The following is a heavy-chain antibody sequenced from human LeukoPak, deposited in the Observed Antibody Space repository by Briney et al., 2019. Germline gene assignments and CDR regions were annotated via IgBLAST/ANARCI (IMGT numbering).Heavy chain of an antibody. V-gene: IGHV3-7*01. CDR3: ARDGRAYAGPFDY. J-gene: IGHJ4*02. Sequence: GGSLRLSCAASGFTFSSYWMSWVRQAPGKGLEWVANIKQDGSEKYYVDSVKGRFTISRDNAKNSLYLQMNSLRAEDTAVYYCARDGRAYAGPFDYWGQGTLVTVSS. D-gene: IGHD4-17*01. CDR1: GFTFSSYW. CDR2: IKQDGSEK.